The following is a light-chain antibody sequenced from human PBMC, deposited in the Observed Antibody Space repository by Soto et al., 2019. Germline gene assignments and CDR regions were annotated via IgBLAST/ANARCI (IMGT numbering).Light chain of an antibody. CDR1: QRVSSY. Sequence: EIVLTQSPATLSLSPGERATLSCRASQRVSSYLAWYQQKPGQAPRLLIYGASSRATGIPARFSGSGSGTDFTLTISSLEPEDFAVYYCQQRGNWPITFGQGTRLEVK. J-gene: IGKJ5*01. CDR2: GAS. V-gene: IGKV3-11*01. CDR3: QQRGNWPIT.